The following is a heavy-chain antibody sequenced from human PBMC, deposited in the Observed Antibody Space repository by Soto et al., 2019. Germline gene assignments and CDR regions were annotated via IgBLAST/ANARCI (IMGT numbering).Heavy chain of an antibody. CDR2: FYSSGSI. CDR3: ARMYSSGSGWFHP. V-gene: IGHV4-31*03. Sequence: SETLSLTCFASGYSITAGGYYWSWIRHHPGKGLEWIGSFYSSGSIIYNPSLRSRVSISGDTSSNQFSMSLTSVTAADTARYYCARMYSSGSGWFHPWGQGTLVTVSS. CDR1: GYSITAGGYY. J-gene: IGHJ5*02. D-gene: IGHD6-19*01.